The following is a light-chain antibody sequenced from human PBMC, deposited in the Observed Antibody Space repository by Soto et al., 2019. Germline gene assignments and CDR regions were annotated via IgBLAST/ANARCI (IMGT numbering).Light chain of an antibody. CDR1: SSDVGGYNY. CDR2: EVS. J-gene: IGLJ1*01. V-gene: IGLV2-14*01. Sequence: QSLLTQPASVSGSPGQSITISCTGTSSDVGGYNYVSWYQQHPGKAPKLMIYEVSNRPSGVSNRFSGSKSGNTASLTISGLQAEDEADYYCSSYTSSSTIYVLGTGTKVTVL. CDR3: SSYTSSSTIYV.